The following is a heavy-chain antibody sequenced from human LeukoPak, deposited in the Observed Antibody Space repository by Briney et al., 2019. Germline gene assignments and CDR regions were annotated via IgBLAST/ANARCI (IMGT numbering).Heavy chain of an antibody. CDR3: AKDMVAVAGRGGFDY. D-gene: IGHD6-19*01. V-gene: IGHV3-7*03. CDR2: IKEDGGEK. Sequence: GGSLRLSCAASGFTFSNYWMTWVRQAPGKGLEWVAHIKEDGGEKHYVDPVKGRFTISRDNAKNSLYLQMNSLRAEDTALYYCAKDMVAVAGRGGFDYWGQGTLVTVSS. CDR1: GFTFSNYW. J-gene: IGHJ4*02.